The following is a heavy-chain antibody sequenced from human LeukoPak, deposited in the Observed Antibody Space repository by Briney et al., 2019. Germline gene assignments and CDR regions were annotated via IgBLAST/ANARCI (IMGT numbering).Heavy chain of an antibody. D-gene: IGHD6-19*01. V-gene: IGHV4-59*01. Sequence: SETLSLTCTVSGGSISSYYWSWIRQPPGKGLEWIGYIYYSGSTNYNPSLKSRVTISVDTSKYQFSLKLSSVTAADTAVYYCARHGPGRQWLVRGYYYYYYMDVWGKGTTVTVSS. CDR1: GGSISSYY. J-gene: IGHJ6*03. CDR3: ARHGPGRQWLVRGYYYYYYMDV. CDR2: IYYSGST.